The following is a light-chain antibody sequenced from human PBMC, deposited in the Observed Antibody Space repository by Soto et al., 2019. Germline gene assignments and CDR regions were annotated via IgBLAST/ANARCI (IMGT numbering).Light chain of an antibody. Sequence: QSVLTQPPSVSGAPGQRVTISCTGRSSNIGAGYDVHWYQQLPGTAPKLLIYGNSNRPSGVPDRFSGSKSGTSASLAITGLQAEYEADYYCQSYDSSLSGCVFGGGTKLTVL. CDR2: GNS. CDR3: QSYDSSLSGCV. V-gene: IGLV1-40*01. J-gene: IGLJ2*01. CDR1: SSNIGAGYD.